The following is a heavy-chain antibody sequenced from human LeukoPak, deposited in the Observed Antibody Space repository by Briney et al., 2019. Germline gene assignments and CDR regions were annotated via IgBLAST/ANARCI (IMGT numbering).Heavy chain of an antibody. CDR3: ARDGGYSSSLDY. D-gene: IGHD6-6*01. CDR2: ISSNSRII. J-gene: IGHJ4*02. CDR1: GFVFRDFY. V-gene: IGHV3-11*04. Sequence: PGGSLRLSCAASGFVFRDFYMSWIRQAPGKGLEWVSYISSNSRIIYYADSVKGRFTISRDNAKNSLYLQMNSLRAEDTAVYYCARDGGYSSSLDYWGQGTLVTVSS.